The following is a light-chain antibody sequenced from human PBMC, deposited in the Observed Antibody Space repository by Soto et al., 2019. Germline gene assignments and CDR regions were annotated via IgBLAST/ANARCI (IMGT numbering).Light chain of an antibody. CDR3: QQRSSWPPALT. Sequence: EIVLTQSPATLSLSPGERATLSCRASQSVGSYLAWYQHRPGQAPRLLIYDASNRATGIPARFSGSGAGTDFTLTISSLEADDFAIYYCQQRSSWPPALTFGGGTRLEIE. V-gene: IGKV3-11*01. J-gene: IGKJ4*01. CDR2: DAS. CDR1: QSVGSY.